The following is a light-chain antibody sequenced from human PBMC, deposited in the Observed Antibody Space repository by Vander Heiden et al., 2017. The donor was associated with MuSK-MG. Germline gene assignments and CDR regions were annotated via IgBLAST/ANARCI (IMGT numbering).Light chain of an antibody. CDR1: QDISNY. Sequence: DIQMTQSPSSLSASVGDRVTITCQASQDISNYLNWYQQKPGKAPKLLIYDASNLETGVPSRFSGSGSGTDFTFTISSLQPEDFATYYCQQEDNLPTLFGQGTKLDIK. J-gene: IGKJ2*01. V-gene: IGKV1-33*01. CDR3: QQEDNLPTL. CDR2: DAS.